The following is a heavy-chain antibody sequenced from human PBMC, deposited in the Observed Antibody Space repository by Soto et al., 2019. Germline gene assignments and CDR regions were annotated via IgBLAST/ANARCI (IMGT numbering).Heavy chain of an antibody. D-gene: IGHD3-3*01. J-gene: IGHJ4*02. V-gene: IGHV1-69*02. CDR3: ARVGGTVDFWSGYEY. Sequence: SVKVSCKASGGTFSSYTISWVRQAPGQGLEWMGRIIPILGIANYAQKFQGRVTITADKSTSTAYMELSSLRSEDTAVYYCARVGGTVDFWSGYEYWGQGTLVTVSS. CDR1: GGTFSSYT. CDR2: IIPILGIA.